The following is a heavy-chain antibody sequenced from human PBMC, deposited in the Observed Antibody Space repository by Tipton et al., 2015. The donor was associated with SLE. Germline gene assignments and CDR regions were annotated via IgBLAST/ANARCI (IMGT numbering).Heavy chain of an antibody. CDR3: ARRDFWTGHFDY. CDR2: IYYSGST. CDR1: GASITSHY. D-gene: IGHD3/OR15-3a*01. V-gene: IGHV4-59*11. J-gene: IGHJ4*02. Sequence: LRLSCTVSGASITSHYWSWIRQPPGKGLEWIGYIYYSGSTNYHPSLRGRGTISVDTSKNQFSLKLNSVTAADTAVYYCARRDFWTGHFDYWGQGTLVTVSS.